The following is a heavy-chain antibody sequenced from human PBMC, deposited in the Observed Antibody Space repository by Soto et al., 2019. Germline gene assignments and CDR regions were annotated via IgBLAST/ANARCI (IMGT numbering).Heavy chain of an antibody. CDR3: ARDSLRYFDWLSHSHYYYYGMDV. D-gene: IGHD3-9*01. Sequence: SETLSLTCAVSGYSISSSNWWGWIRQPPGKGLEWIGYIYYSGTTYYNPSLKSRVTMSVDTSKNQFSLKLSSVTAADTAVYYCARDSLRYFDWLSHSHYYYYGMDVWGQGTTVTVSS. CDR1: GYSISSSNW. J-gene: IGHJ6*02. CDR2: IYYSGTT. V-gene: IGHV4-28*03.